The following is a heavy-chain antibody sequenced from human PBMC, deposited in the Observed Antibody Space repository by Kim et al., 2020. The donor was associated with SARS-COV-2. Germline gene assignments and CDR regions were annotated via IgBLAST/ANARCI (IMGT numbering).Heavy chain of an antibody. D-gene: IGHD6-13*01. CDR3: ARRSRQGSSWYADFDYYGMDV. CDR1: GYSFTSYW. J-gene: IGHJ6*02. CDR2: IDPSDSYT. Sequence: GESLKISCKGSGYSFTSYWISWVRQMPGKGLEWMGRIDPSDSYTNYSPSFQGHVTISADKSISTAYLQWSSLKASDTAMYYCARRSRQGSSWYADFDYYGMDVWGQGTTVPVSS. V-gene: IGHV5-10-1*01.